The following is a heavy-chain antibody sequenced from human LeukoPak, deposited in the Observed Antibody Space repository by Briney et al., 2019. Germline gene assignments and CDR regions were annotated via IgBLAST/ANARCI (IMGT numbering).Heavy chain of an antibody. V-gene: IGHV5-51*01. J-gene: IGHJ3*02. CDR2: IYPGESDT. CDR3: ARISGRAFDI. D-gene: IGHD2-15*01. CDR1: EYSFTSYW. Sequence: GESLKISCKGSEYSFTSYWIGWVRQMPGKGLEWMGIIYPGESDTRYSQSFQGQVTISADKSISSAYLQWSSLKASDTAMYYCARISGRAFDIWGQGTMVTVSS.